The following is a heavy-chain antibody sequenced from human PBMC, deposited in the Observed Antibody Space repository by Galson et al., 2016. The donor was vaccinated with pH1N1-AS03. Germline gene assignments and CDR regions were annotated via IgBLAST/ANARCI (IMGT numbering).Heavy chain of an antibody. D-gene: IGHD6-19*01. CDR1: GYSISSGFH. CDR2: IYYSGST. V-gene: IGHV4-38-2*01. Sequence: TLSLTCAVSGYSISSGFHWAWVRQPPSKGLEWIGSIYYSGSTYYNPSLKSRVTISVDTSKNQFSLKLSSVTAADTAVYYCARLEVAGTWGDYWGQGTLVTVSS. CDR3: ARLEVAGTWGDY. J-gene: IGHJ4*02.